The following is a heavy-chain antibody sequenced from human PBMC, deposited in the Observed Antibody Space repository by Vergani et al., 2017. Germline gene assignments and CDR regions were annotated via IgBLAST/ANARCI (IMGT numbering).Heavy chain of an antibody. D-gene: IGHD3-9*01. CDR2: IYTSGST. V-gene: IGHV4-4*07. CDR3: AGADYDILTGYYPPFDY. CDR1: GGSISSYY. J-gene: IGHJ4*02. Sequence: QVQLQESGPGLVKPSETLSLTCTVSGGSISSYYWSWIRQPAGKGLEWIGRIYTSGSTNYNPSLKSRVTISVDTSENQFSLKLSSVTAADTSVYYCAGADYDILTGYYPPFDYWGQGTLVTVSS.